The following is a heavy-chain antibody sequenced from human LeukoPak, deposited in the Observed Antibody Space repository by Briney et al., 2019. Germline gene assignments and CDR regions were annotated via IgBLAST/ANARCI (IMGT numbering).Heavy chain of an antibody. D-gene: IGHD4-17*01. CDR1: GFTFSGSA. V-gene: IGHV3-73*01. J-gene: IGHJ4*02. Sequence: PGGSLRLSCAASGFTFSGSAMHWVRQASGEGLEWVGRIRSKANSYATAYAASVKGRFTISRDDSKNTAYLQMNSLKTEDTAVYYCLRAPAAYWGQGTLVTVSS. CDR3: LRAPAAY. CDR2: IRSKANSYAT.